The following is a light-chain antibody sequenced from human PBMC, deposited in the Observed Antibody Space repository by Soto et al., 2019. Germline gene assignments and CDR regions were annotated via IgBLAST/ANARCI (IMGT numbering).Light chain of an antibody. CDR3: QQDYATPWT. V-gene: IGKV4-1*01. Sequence: DIVMTQSPDSLAVSLGERATINCKSSQSVLYSSNNKNYLAWYQQKPGQPPQLLIYWSSTRESGVPDRFSRSGSGTDFTLTISSLQAEDVAVYYCQQDYATPWTFGQGTKVEI. CDR2: WSS. CDR1: QSVLYSSNNKNY. J-gene: IGKJ1*01.